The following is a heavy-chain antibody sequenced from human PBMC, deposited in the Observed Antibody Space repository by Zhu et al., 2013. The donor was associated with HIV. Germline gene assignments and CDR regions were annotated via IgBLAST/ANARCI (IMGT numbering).Heavy chain of an antibody. CDR3: ARGGGQWLRFPKF. V-gene: IGHV1-46*01. CDR1: AYTFTSYY. J-gene: IGHJ4*02. D-gene: IGHD6-19*01. Sequence: QVQLVQSGAEVKKPGASVKASCKAVAYTFTSYYIHWVRQAPGQGLEWMAMINPSGGSTTYAQRFHGRLTVTGDTSTSTVYMELSSLRSDDAAVYFCARGGGQWLRFPKFWGPGTLITVSS. CDR2: INPSGGST.